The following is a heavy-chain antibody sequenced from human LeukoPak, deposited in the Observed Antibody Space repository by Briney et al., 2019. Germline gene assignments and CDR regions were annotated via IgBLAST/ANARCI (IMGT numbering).Heavy chain of an antibody. CDR2: INPNTGGT. CDR1: GYTFTDYY. D-gene: IGHD3-22*01. J-gene: IGHJ4*02. V-gene: IGHV1-2*06. CDR3: ARNLFDSNAYYSPADY. Sequence: ASVKVSCKASGYTFTDYYMRWVRQAPGQRFEWMGRINPNTGGTNYAQKFQGRVTMTRDTSMSTAYMEVSSLTSDDTAVYYCARNLFDSNAYYSPADYWGQGTLVTVAS.